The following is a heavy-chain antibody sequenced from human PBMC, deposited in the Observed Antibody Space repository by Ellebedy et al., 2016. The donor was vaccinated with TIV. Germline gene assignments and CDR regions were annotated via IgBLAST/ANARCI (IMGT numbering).Heavy chain of an antibody. CDR2: ISGDSSTT. D-gene: IGHD2-8*01. V-gene: IGHV3-23*01. CDR1: GFTFSGYA. J-gene: IGHJ4*02. CDR3: ARALFGVHDY. Sequence: GESLKISXAASGFTFSGYAMSWVRQGQGKGLECVSAISGDSSTTFYADSVKGRFTISRDNSRSTLYLQMNSLRVEDTAVYYCARALFGVHDYWGQGALVTVSS.